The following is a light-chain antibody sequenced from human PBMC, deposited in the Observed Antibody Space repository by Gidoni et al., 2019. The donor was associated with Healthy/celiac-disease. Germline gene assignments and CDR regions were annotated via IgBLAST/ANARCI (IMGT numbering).Light chain of an antibody. V-gene: IGKV3-15*01. CDR3: QQYNNWPSWT. J-gene: IGKJ1*01. CDR2: GAS. Sequence: ELVMPQPQATLSVSPGERATLSCRASQSVSSNLAWYQQKPGQAPRLLIYGASTRATGIPARFSGSGSGTEFTLTISSLQSEDFAVYYCQQYNNWPSWTFGQGTKVEIK. CDR1: QSVSSN.